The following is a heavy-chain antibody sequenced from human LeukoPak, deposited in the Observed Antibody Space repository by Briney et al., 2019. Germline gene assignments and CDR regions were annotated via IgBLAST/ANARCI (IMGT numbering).Heavy chain of an antibody. Sequence: PGGSLRLSCAASGFTFSAFWMHWVRQAPGKGLVWVSRINSDDSRTTYADSVKGRFTISRDNAKNSLYLQMNSLRAEDTAVYYCARRYFDSWGQGTLVTVSS. CDR1: GFTFSAFW. J-gene: IGHJ4*02. CDR2: INSDDSRT. V-gene: IGHV3-74*01. CDR3: ARRYFDS.